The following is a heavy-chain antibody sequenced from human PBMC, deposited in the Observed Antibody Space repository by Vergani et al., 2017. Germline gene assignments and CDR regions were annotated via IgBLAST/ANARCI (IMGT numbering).Heavy chain of an antibody. J-gene: IGHJ4*02. CDR3: ARHHNIDGFPHYFDF. V-gene: IGHV4-38-2*02. CDR2: VYHSGAS. D-gene: IGHD3-9*01. Sequence: QVQLQESGPGLVRPSETLSLTCTVSGYSINSGFYWGWIRQPPGKGLEWIGTVYHSGASYYSPSLKGRVTLSVDTSKNQFSLKVSFVTAADTAVYYCARHHNIDGFPHYFDFWGQGTLVPVSS. CDR1: GYSINSGFY.